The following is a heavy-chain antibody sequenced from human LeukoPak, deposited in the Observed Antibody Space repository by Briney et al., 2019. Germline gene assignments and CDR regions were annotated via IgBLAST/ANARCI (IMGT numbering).Heavy chain of an antibody. Sequence: PSETLSLTCSVSGDSVSRSDSYWDWIRQPPGKGLEWIGTIYYSGRTYYSPSLKSRVTMSVDPSNNQFSLTLRSVTAADTAVHYCARRRYYDGSGYLEWGQGTLLSVSS. D-gene: IGHD3-22*01. J-gene: IGHJ1*01. CDR3: ARRRYYDGSGYLE. CDR2: IYYSGRT. CDR1: GDSVSRSDSY. V-gene: IGHV4-39*01.